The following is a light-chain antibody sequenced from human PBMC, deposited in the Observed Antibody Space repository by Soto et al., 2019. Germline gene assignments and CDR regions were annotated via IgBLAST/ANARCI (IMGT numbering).Light chain of an antibody. CDR1: QSVSSSS. V-gene: IGKV3-20*01. CDR3: QHSGSSQWT. CDR2: GAS. Sequence: EIVLTQSPGTLSLSPGERVTLSCRASQSVSSSSLAWFQQKPGQAPRLLIFGASRRATGIPDRISGSGSRTEFTLTISRLEPDDFAVYYCQHSGSSQWTFGPGTKVEIK. J-gene: IGKJ1*01.